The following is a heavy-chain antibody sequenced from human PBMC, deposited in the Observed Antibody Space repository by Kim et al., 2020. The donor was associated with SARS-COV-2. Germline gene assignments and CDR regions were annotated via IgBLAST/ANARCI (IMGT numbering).Heavy chain of an antibody. CDR2: ISSVSNIM. Sequence: GGSLRLSCAASGFTFSSYSMNWVRQAPGRGLEWVSYISSVSNIMYYADSVKGRFTISRDNAKNSLYLQMNSLRAEDTAVYYCARSYSGSGSYLPSDYWGQGTLVTVSS. V-gene: IGHV3-48*04. J-gene: IGHJ4*02. CDR1: GFTFSSYS. D-gene: IGHD3-10*01. CDR3: ARSYSGSGSYLPSDY.